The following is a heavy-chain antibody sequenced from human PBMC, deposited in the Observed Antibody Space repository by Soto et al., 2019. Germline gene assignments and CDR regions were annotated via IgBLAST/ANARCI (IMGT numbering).Heavy chain of an antibody. D-gene: IGHD6-19*01. CDR3: ARVGPIAVAGTDYYYGMDV. CDR1: GYTFTTYV. V-gene: IGHV1-3*01. Sequence: GASVKVSCKASGYTFTTYVMHWVRQAPGQRLEWMGWINAGNDNTKYSQKFQGRVTITRDTSGSTAYMELSSLRSEDTAVYYCARVGPIAVAGTDYYYGMDVWGQGTTVTV. J-gene: IGHJ6*02. CDR2: INAGNDNT.